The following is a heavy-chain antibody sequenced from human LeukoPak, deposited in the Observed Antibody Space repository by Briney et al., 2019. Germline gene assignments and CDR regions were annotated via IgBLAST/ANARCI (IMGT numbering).Heavy chain of an antibody. CDR1: GGSISSGDYY. V-gene: IGHV4-30-4*01. Sequence: SQTLSLTCTVSGGSISSGDYYWCWIRQPPGKGLEWIGYIYYSGSTYYNPSLKSRVTISVDTSKNQFSLKLSSVTAADTAVYYCARAGIAAAGIGYWGQGTLVTVSS. D-gene: IGHD6-13*01. J-gene: IGHJ4*02. CDR3: ARAGIAAAGIGY. CDR2: IYYSGST.